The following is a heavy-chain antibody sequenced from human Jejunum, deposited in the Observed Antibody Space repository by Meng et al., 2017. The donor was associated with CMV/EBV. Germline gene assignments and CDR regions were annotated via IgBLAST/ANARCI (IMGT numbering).Heavy chain of an antibody. CDR1: GVIFSRYS. CDR3: VRGGDSHIWYYYLDF. D-gene: IGHD6-13*01. V-gene: IGHV1-69*05. Sequence: SGVIFSRYSVNWVRQAPGQGLEWRGGVIPGSGTANYAQRFQGRVSIITDESTSTSYRELNSLRSEDTAVYYCVRGGDSHIWYYYLDFWGQGTLVTVSS. CDR2: VIPGSGTA. J-gene: IGHJ4*02.